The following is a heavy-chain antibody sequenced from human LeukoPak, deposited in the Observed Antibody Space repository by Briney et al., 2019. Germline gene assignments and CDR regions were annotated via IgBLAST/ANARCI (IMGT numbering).Heavy chain of an antibody. CDR3: ARLSDPSKSPGPLDV. D-gene: IGHD4-11*01. CDR2: IIPIFGTA. J-gene: IGHJ6*04. Sequence: SVKVYCKASGDTFNSVALSWVRLAPGQGHKWMGGIIPIFGTANYAQRFRGRVTITSDESTSTAYMEINSLTSDDTAVYYCARLSDPSKSPGPLDVWGKGTTVTVSS. V-gene: IGHV1-69*01. CDR1: GDTFNSVA.